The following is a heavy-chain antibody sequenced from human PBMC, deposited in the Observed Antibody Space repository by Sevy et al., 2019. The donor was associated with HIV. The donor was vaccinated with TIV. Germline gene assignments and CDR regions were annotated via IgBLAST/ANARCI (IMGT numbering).Heavy chain of an antibody. CDR3: TGDSSSSYYFDY. D-gene: IGHD6-13*01. V-gene: IGHV3-73*01. CDR1: GFTFSGSA. CDR2: IRRKANIYVT. Sequence: GGSLRLSCAASGFTFSGSAMHWVRQASGKGLEWVGRIRRKANIYVTAYAASVKGRFTISRDDSKNTSYLQMNSLKTEDTAVYYCTGDSSSSYYFDYWGQGTLVTVSS. J-gene: IGHJ4*02.